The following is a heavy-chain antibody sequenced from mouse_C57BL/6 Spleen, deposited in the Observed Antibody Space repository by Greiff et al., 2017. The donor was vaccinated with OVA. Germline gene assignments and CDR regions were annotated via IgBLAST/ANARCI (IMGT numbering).Heavy chain of an antibody. CDR1: GYTFTSYT. J-gene: IGHJ1*03. CDR2: INPSSGYT. D-gene: IGHD1-1*01. Sequence: QVQLQQSGAELARPGASVKMSCKASGYTFTSYTMHWVKQRPGQGLEWIGYINPSSGYTKYNQKFKDKATLTVDKSSSTAYMELRSLTSEDTAVYYCARRGATVVARYFDVWGTGTTVTVSS. CDR3: ARRGATVVARYFDV. V-gene: IGHV1-4*01.